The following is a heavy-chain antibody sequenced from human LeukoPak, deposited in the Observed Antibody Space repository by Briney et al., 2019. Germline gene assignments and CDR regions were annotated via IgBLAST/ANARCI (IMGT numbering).Heavy chain of an antibody. J-gene: IGHJ1*01. V-gene: IGHV1-46*01. CDR2: INPSGGST. D-gene: IGHD3-10*01. Sequence: ASVKVSCKASGYTFTSYYMHWVRQAPGQGLEWMGIINPSGGSTSYAQKFQGRVTMTRDTSTSTVYMELGSLRSEDTAVYYCARGPYGSGSYSSEYFQNWGQGTLVTVSS. CDR1: GYTFTSYY. CDR3: ARGPYGSGSYSSEYFQN.